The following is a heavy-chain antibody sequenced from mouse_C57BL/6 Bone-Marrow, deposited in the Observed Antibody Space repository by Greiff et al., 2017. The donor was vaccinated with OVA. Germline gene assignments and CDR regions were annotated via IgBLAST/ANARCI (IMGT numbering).Heavy chain of an antibody. J-gene: IGHJ4*01. D-gene: IGHD2-3*01. CDR3: TREDDGYPYAMDY. Sequence: QVQLQQSGAELVRPGASVTLSCKASGYTFTDYEMHWVKQTPVHGLEWIGAIDPETGGTAYNQKFKGKAILTADKSSSTAYMELRSPTSEDSAVYYCTREDDGYPYAMDYWGQGTSVTVSS. CDR2: IDPETGGT. V-gene: IGHV1-15*01. CDR1: GYTFTDYE.